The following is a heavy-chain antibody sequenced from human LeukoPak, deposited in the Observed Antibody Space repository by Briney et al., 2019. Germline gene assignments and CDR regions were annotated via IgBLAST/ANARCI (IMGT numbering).Heavy chain of an antibody. V-gene: IGHV5-51*01. CDR1: GYAFNNYW. CDR2: VYPPDSDV. J-gene: IGHJ5*01. CDR3: ARRVLIGGDWYDS. D-gene: IGHD3-9*01. Sequence: GESLKISCEGSGYAFNNYWIGWVRQMPGEGLEWMGIVYPPDSDVIYSPSFRGQVTISVDESVSTAYLQWSSLKASDTAMYYCARRVLIGGDWYDSWGQGTLVTVSS.